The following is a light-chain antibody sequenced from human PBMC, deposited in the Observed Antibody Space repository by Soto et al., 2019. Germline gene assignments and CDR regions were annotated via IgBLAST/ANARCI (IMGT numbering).Light chain of an antibody. CDR1: SSDVGGYNY. Sequence: QSALPQPPSASGSPGQSVTISCTGTSSDVGGYNYVSWFQQHPGEAPKLMIYDVSKRPSGVPDRFSGSKSGNTASLTVSGLQAEDEADYYCSSYAGSNYYVFGTGTKLTVL. CDR3: SSYAGSNYYV. CDR2: DVS. V-gene: IGLV2-8*01. J-gene: IGLJ1*01.